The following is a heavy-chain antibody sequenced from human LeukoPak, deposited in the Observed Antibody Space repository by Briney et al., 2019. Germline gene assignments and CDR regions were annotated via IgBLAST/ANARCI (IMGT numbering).Heavy chain of an antibody. J-gene: IGHJ4*02. CDR3: ARPYYDYVWGSYYFDY. Sequence: SETLSLTCTVSGYSISTGYYWGWIRQPPGKGLEWIGNIYHSGSTYYNPSLKSRVTISVDTSKSQFSLKLSSVTAADTAVYYCARPYYDYVWGSYYFDYWGQGTLVTVSS. V-gene: IGHV4-38-2*02. CDR2: IYHSGST. D-gene: IGHD3-16*01. CDR1: GYSISTGYY.